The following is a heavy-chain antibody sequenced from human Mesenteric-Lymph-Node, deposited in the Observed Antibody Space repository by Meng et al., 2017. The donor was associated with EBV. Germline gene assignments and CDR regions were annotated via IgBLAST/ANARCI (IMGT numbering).Heavy chain of an antibody. CDR2: TYYRSKWYN. Sequence: QQHQAAPSPVHPSHTPSSTCAISGDSGCTNSASWNWTRQSPARGIEWLGRTYYRSKWYNDYAVSVKSRITINPDTSKNQFSLQLNSVTPEDTAVYYCARDRLTAMVKGGWFDPWGQGTLVTVSS. D-gene: IGHD5-18*01. V-gene: IGHV6-1*01. CDR3: ARDRLTAMVKGGWFDP. CDR1: GDSGCTNSAS. J-gene: IGHJ5*02.